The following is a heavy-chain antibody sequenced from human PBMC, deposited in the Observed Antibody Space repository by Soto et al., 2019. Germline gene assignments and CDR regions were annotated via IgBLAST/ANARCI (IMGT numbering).Heavy chain of an antibody. CDR3: VHDSVDWYDMDV. CDR1: GFSLSSSGVG. D-gene: IGHD3-9*01. J-gene: IGHJ6*02. CDR2: IYWDDDK. Sequence: QITLKESGPTLVKPTQTLTLTCTFSGFSLSSSGVGVGWIRQPPGKALEWLALIYWDDDKRYSPSLKSRLAVTKDTSKNQVVLRMTNMDPMDTATYYCVHDSVDWYDMDVWGQGTTVTVSS. V-gene: IGHV2-5*02.